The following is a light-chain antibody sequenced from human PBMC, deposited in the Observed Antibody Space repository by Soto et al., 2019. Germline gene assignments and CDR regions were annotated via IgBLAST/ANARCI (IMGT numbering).Light chain of an antibody. CDR1: QSVSSN. Sequence: EIRMTHSPSTLSVSERERATLSCRASQSVSSNLAWYQQKPGQTPRLLIYAASARATGIPARFSGSGSGTDFTLTISSLQYEDFAVYYCQQNNNWPWTFGQG. CDR3: QQNNNWPWT. V-gene: IGKV3-15*01. CDR2: AAS. J-gene: IGKJ1*01.